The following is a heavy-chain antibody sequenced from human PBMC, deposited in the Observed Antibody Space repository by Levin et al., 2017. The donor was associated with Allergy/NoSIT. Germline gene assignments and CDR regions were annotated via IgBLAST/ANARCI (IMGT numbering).Heavy chain of an antibody. J-gene: IGHJ6*02. CDR2: ISYSGHA. CDR3: ARDECAWFGECYGMDD. Sequence: TASETLSLTCTVSGDSITRGDNYWSWIRQYPGTGLEWIGFISYSGHAHYNPSLKSRLSMSLDTSKNQFSLSLTSVTVADTAVYYCARDECAWFGECYGMDDWGQGTTVIVSS. V-gene: IGHV4-31*03. D-gene: IGHD3-10*01. CDR1: GDSITRGDNY.